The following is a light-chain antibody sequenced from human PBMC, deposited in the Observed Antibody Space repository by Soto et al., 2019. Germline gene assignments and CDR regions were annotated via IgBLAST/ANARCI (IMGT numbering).Light chain of an antibody. Sequence: DVQMTQSPSSLSASVGDRVTITCRASQTIGIYVSWYQQEPGKVPKLLVYAASTLQTGVPSRFSGSGSGIDFALTISGLQPEDSATYYCQQTYSTPRTFGQGTKVEIK. CDR1: QTIGIY. V-gene: IGKV1-39*01. CDR2: AAS. CDR3: QQTYSTPRT. J-gene: IGKJ1*01.